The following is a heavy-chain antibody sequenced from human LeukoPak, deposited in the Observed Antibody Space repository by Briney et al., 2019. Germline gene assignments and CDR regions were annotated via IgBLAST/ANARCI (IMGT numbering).Heavy chain of an antibody. Sequence: SQTLSLTCAISGDSVSSNSVTWNWIRQSPSRGLEWLGRTYYRSTWYNDYAVSVRGRITVNPDTSKNQFSLHLNSATPEDTAVYYCARRLTQYDCFDPWGQGILVTVSS. CDR3: ARRLTQYDCFDP. CDR1: GDSVSSNSVT. V-gene: IGHV6-1*01. CDR2: TYYRSTWYN. D-gene: IGHD2-2*01. J-gene: IGHJ5*02.